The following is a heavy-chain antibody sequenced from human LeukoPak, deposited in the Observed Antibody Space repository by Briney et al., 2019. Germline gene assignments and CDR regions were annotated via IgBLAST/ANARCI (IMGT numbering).Heavy chain of an antibody. CDR1: GFTFSSYA. J-gene: IGHJ4*02. D-gene: IGHD1-26*01. V-gene: IGHV3-23*01. Sequence: SGGSLRLSCAASGFTFSSYAMSWVRQAPGKGLEWVSAISGSGGDTYYADSVKGRFTISRDNSKNTLYLQMNSLRAEDTAVYYCAKGRWDPGYYLEYWGQGTLVTVSS. CDR3: AKGRWDPGYYLEY. CDR2: ISGSGGDT.